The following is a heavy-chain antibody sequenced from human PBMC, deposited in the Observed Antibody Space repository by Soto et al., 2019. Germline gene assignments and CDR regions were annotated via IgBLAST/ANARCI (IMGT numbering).Heavy chain of an antibody. V-gene: IGHV3-21*06. CDR2: ISSTTNYI. CDR3: ARESEDLTSNFDY. CDR1: GFTFTRYS. J-gene: IGHJ4*02. Sequence: GGSLRLSCAASGFTFTRYSMNWVRQAPGKGLEWVLSISSTTNYIYYGDSMKGRFTISRDNAKNSLYLEMNSLRAEDTAVYYCARESEDLTSNFDYWGQGTLVTVSS.